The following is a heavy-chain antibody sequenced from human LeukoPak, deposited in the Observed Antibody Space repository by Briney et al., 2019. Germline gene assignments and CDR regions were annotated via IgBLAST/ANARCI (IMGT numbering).Heavy chain of an antibody. Sequence: PGGSLRLSCAASGFTFSDFWMSWVCQAPGKGLEWVANIKQDGSEKYYLDSVKGRFTISRDNAKNSLYLQVNSLRAEDTAVYYCARDKIGGPTLLDYWGQGTLVTVSS. V-gene: IGHV3-7*01. J-gene: IGHJ4*02. CDR1: GFTFSDFW. CDR3: ARDKIGGPTLLDY. CDR2: IKQDGSEK. D-gene: IGHD3-16*01.